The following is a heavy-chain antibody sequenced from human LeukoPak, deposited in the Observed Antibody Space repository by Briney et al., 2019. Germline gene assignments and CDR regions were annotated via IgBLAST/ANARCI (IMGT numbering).Heavy chain of an antibody. J-gene: IGHJ4*02. Sequence: ASVKVSCKASGYTFTSYEIHWVRQAPGQGLEWMGWMNPNSGNTVYAQKFQGRVTITADKSTSTAYMELSSLRSEDTAVYYCAKGDTTWELPHDDRGQGTLVTVSS. CDR2: MNPNSGNT. V-gene: IGHV1-8*03. D-gene: IGHD1-26*01. CDR3: AKGDTTWELPHDD. CDR1: GYTFTSYE.